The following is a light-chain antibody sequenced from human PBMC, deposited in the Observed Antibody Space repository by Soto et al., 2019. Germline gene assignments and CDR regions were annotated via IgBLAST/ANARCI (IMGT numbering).Light chain of an antibody. CDR1: QSISSW. V-gene: IGKV1-5*03. J-gene: IGKJ2*01. CDR3: RQHNSYSYT. Sequence: DIQMTQSPSTLSASVGDRVTITCRASQSISSWLAWYQQKPGKAPKLLIYKASSLESGVPSRFSGSGSGTEFTLTISSLQPDDFATYYCRQHNSYSYTFGQGTKLEIK. CDR2: KAS.